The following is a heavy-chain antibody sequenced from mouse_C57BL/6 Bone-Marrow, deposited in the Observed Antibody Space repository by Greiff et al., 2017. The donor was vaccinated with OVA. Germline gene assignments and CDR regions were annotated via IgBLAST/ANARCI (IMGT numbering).Heavy chain of an antibody. CDR3: ARSELRSYFDY. D-gene: IGHD1-1*01. Sequence: LVESGPELVKPGASVKLSCKASGYTFTSYDINWVKQRPGQGLEWIGWIYPRDGSTKYNEKFKGKATVTVDTSSSTAYMELHSLTSEDSAVYFCARSELRSYFDYWGQGTTLTVSS. V-gene: IGHV1-85*01. J-gene: IGHJ2*01. CDR1: GYTFTSYD. CDR2: IYPRDGST.